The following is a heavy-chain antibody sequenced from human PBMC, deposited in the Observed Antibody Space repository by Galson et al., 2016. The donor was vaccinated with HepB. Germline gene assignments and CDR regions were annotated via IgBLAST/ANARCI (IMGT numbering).Heavy chain of an antibody. D-gene: IGHD3-16*01. V-gene: IGHV3-30*04. CDR2: ISYDGSNK. Sequence: SLRLSCAASGFTFNSNAFHWVRQAPDKGLEWVALISYDGSNKYYADSVQGRFTISRDNSKNTLYLQMDGLRSEDTAVYYCVRGGGSPGHRYFDLWGRGPLVPVSS. CDR3: VRGGGSPGHRYFDL. J-gene: IGHJ2*01. CDR1: GFTFNSNA.